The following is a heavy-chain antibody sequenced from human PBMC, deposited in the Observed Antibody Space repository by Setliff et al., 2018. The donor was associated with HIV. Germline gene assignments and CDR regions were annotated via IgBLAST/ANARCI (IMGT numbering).Heavy chain of an antibody. CDR2: ISSSSSYI. D-gene: IGHD3-16*01. V-gene: IGHV3-21*03. CDR1: GFTFSSYS. CDR3: TTGSGWGTEY. J-gene: IGHJ4*02. Sequence: AGGSLRLSCAASGFTFSSYSMNWVRQAPGKGLEWVSSISSSSSYIYYADSVKGRFTISRDNAKNSLYLQMNSLKTEDTAVYYCTTGSGWGTEYWGQGTLVTVSS.